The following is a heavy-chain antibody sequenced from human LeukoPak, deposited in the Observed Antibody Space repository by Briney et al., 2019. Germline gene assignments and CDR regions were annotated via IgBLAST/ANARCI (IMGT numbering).Heavy chain of an antibody. J-gene: IGHJ4*02. D-gene: IGHD4-17*01. CDR2: IGSSGSPI. CDR1: GFTFSDYY. V-gene: IGHV3-11*04. Sequence: GGSLRLSCAASGFTFSDYYMSWIRQAPGKGLECVSNIGSSGSPIYYADSVRGRFTISRDNAKNSLYLQVDSLRVEDTAVYYCARPPSVTTAGYYFGYWGQGTLVTVSS. CDR3: ARPPSVTTAGYYFGY.